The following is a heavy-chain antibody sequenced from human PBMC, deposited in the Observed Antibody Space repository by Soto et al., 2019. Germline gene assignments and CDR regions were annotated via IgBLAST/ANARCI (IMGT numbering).Heavy chain of an antibody. D-gene: IGHD2-21*02. V-gene: IGHV3-15*07. CDR1: GFTFSNAW. Sequence: GESLKISCAASGFTFSNAWMNWVRQAPGKGLEWVGRIKSKTDGGTTDYAAPVKGRFTISRDDSKNTLYLQMNSLKTEDTAVYYCTTASYCGGDCYSTYYYYGMDVWGQGTTVTVSS. CDR2: IKSKTDGGTT. J-gene: IGHJ6*02. CDR3: TTASYCGGDCYSTYYYYGMDV.